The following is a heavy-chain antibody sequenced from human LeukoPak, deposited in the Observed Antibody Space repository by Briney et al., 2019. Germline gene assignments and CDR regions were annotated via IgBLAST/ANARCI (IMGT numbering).Heavy chain of an antibody. J-gene: IGHJ5*02. CDR3: ARGLIVGATVDNWFDP. D-gene: IGHD1-26*01. Sequence: PGGSLRLSCAASGFTFSSYRMIWVRQAPGKGLEGVASINHDGSEKYYVDSVKGGFTISRDNAKNSLYLQMNILRAEDTAVYYCARGLIVGATVDNWFDPWGQGTLITVSS. CDR2: INHDGSEK. V-gene: IGHV3-7*01. CDR1: GFTFSSYR.